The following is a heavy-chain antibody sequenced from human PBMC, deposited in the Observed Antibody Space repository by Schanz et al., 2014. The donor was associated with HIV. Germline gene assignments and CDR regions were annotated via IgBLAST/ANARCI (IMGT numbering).Heavy chain of an antibody. CDR2: ISAHNVNT. D-gene: IGHD3-22*01. V-gene: IGHV1-18*01. Sequence: QVQLVQSGAEVKKPGASVKLSCKASGYTFSTYGIGWVRLAPGQGLEWMGWISAHNVNTNYAQNFQGRVTMTTDTPPSTAYMELRSLTSDDTAVYYCARVVEIVVVITSRPYYLDYWGQGTLVTVSS. CDR1: GYTFSTYG. CDR3: ARVVEIVVVITSRPYYLDY. J-gene: IGHJ4*02.